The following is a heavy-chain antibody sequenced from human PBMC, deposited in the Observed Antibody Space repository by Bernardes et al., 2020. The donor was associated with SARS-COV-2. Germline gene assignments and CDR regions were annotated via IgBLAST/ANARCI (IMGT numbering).Heavy chain of an antibody. CDR3: VRGGEFDCRGGSCYSHYYYYGMDV. CDR2: INTNTGNP. V-gene: IGHV7-4-1*02. Sequence: ASVKVSCKASGYTFTSYAMNWVRQAPGQGLEWMGWINTNTGNPTYAQGFTGRVVFSLDTSVSTAYQQISSLKAEDTAVYYCVRGGEFDCRGGSCYSHYYYYGMDVWGQGTTVTVSS. D-gene: IGHD2-15*01. J-gene: IGHJ6*02. CDR1: GYTFTSYA.